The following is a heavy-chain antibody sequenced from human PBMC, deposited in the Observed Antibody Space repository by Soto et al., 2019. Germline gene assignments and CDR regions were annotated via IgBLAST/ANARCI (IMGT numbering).Heavy chain of an antibody. Sequence: GGSLRLSCAASGFTFSNAWMNWVRQAPGKGLEWVGRIKSKTDGGTTDYAAPVKGRFTISRDDSKNTLYLQMNSLKTEDTAVYYCTTPFPYYSSYNWFDPWGQGTLVTVSS. CDR3: TTPFPYYSSYNWFDP. D-gene: IGHD3-10*01. V-gene: IGHV3-15*07. CDR2: IKSKTDGGTT. CDR1: GFTFSNAW. J-gene: IGHJ5*02.